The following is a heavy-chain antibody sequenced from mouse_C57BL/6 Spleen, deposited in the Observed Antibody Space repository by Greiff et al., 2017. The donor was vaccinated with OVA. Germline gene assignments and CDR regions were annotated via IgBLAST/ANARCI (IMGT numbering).Heavy chain of an antibody. D-gene: IGHD2-12*01. Sequence: QVQLQQPGAELVRPGTSVKLSCKASGYTFTSYWMHWVKQRPGQGLEWIGVIDPSDSYTNYNQKFKGKATLTVDTSSSTAYMQLSSLTSEDSAVYYCARLPTIVSNWYFDVWGTGTTVTVSS. CDR1: GYTFTSYW. CDR3: ARLPTIVSNWYFDV. J-gene: IGHJ1*03. V-gene: IGHV1-59*01. CDR2: IDPSDSYT.